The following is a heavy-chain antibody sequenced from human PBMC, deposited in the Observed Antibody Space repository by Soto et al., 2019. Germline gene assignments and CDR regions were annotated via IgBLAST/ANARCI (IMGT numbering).Heavy chain of an antibody. CDR1: GGSLSAYF. CDR2: INHRGST. CDR3: ATGLAARVVKDY. Sequence: SETLSLTCVVSGGSLSAYFWSWIRQPPGMGLEWIGEINHRGSTNYNPSLKSRVTISVDTSKNQFSLKLSSVTAADTAVYYCATGLAARVVKDYWGQGTLVTVSS. J-gene: IGHJ4*02. D-gene: IGHD6-6*01. V-gene: IGHV4-34*01.